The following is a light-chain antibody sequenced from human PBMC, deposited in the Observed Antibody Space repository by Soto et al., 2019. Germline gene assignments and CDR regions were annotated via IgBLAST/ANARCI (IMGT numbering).Light chain of an antibody. J-gene: IGKJ4*01. CDR1: QSIFYSSNNKNY. V-gene: IGKV4-1*01. Sequence: DIVMTQSPDSLAVSLGERATINCKSSQSIFYSSNNKNYLAWYQQKPGQPPKMLIYWASTREAGVPNRFSGSACGKDITLTISSLQAEDAAVYYCQQYYSTPLTFGGGTKVEIK. CDR2: WAS. CDR3: QQYYSTPLT.